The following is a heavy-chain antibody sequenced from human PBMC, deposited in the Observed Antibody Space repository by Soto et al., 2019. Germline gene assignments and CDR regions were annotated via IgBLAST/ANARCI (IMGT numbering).Heavy chain of an antibody. CDR2: INAGNGNT. Sequence: QVQLVQSGAEVKKPGASVKVSCKASGYTFTSYAMHWVRQAPGQRLEWMGWINAGNGNTKYSQKSQGRITITSDTTAGTAYMALRRLRSEDTAVYYCARGPGGPDGPGDYWGQGTLVTVSS. CDR1: GYTFTSYA. CDR3: ARGPGGPDGPGDY. V-gene: IGHV1-3*01. D-gene: IGHD2-15*01. J-gene: IGHJ4*02.